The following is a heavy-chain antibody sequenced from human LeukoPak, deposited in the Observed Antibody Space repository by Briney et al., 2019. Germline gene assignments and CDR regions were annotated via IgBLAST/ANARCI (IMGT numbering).Heavy chain of an antibody. CDR3: ARRKGDGQLETYNWFDP. Sequence: SETLSLTCTVSSGSISSYYWSWIRQPAGRGLEWIGRIYISGSTNYNPSLKSRATMSVDTSKNQFSLKLSSVTAADTAVYYCARRKGDGQLETYNWFDPWGQGTLVTVSS. CDR2: IYISGST. CDR1: SGSISSYY. V-gene: IGHV4-4*07. D-gene: IGHD1-1*01. J-gene: IGHJ5*02.